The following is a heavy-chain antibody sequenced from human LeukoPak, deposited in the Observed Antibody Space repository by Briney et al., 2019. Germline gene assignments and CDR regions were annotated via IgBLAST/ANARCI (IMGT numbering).Heavy chain of an antibody. D-gene: IGHD3-10*01. CDR2: IYYSGST. CDR1: GGSISSYY. CDR3: ARRVLYGSGGYYEQ. V-gene: IGHV4-59*08. Sequence: PSETLSLTCTVSGGSISSYYWSWIRQPPGKGLEWIGYIYYSGSTNYNPSLKSRVTISVDTSKNQFSLKLSSVTAADTAVYYCARRVLYGSGGYYEQWGQGTLVTVSS. J-gene: IGHJ4*02.